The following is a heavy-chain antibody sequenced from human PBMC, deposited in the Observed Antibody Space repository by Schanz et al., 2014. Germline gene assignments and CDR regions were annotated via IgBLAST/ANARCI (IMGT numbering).Heavy chain of an antibody. J-gene: IGHJ4*02. CDR2: IIPSLGLA. CDR1: GGTFSSFG. D-gene: IGHD6-6*01. V-gene: IGHV1-69*04. Sequence: QLQLVQSGAEVKKPGSSVKVSCKLSGGTFSSFGINWVRQAPGQGLEWMGRIIPSLGLAKYEQKFQDKVTITADTSTTTAYMELSGLRSEDTAVYYCARDQSPYTNSSDVRYFDYWGQGSLVTVSS. CDR3: ARDQSPYTNSSDVRYFDY.